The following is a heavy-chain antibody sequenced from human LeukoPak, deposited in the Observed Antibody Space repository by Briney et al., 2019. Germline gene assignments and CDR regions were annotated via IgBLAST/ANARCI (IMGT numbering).Heavy chain of an antibody. Sequence: GGSLRLSCAASGFTFSDAWMSWVRQAPGMGLEWVGRIKSKTDGGTTDYSAPMKGRFTISRDDSKNTLYLQINSLKTEDTAVYYCTADMPASSRAADHWGQGTLVTVSS. J-gene: IGHJ4*02. V-gene: IGHV3-15*01. CDR3: TADMPASSRAADH. D-gene: IGHD2-15*01. CDR1: GFTFSDAW. CDR2: IKSKTDGGTT.